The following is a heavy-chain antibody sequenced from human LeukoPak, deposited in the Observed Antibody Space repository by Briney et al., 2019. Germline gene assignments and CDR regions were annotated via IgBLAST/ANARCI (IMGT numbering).Heavy chain of an antibody. D-gene: IGHD6-13*01. CDR3: ASPSAAGTISPDY. V-gene: IGHV1-8*01. Sequence: ASVKVSSKAPGYTLTCYDINWVRQATGQGLEWMGWMKPKSGNTGYAQKFQGRVTMTRNTSISTAYMELSSLRSEDTAVYYCASPSAAGTISPDYWGQGTLVTVSS. J-gene: IGHJ4*02. CDR2: MKPKSGNT. CDR1: GYTLTCYD.